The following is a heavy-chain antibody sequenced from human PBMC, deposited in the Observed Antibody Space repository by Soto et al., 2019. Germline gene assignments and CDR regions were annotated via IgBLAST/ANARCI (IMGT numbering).Heavy chain of an antibody. D-gene: IGHD2-2*01. V-gene: IGHV4-59*12. CDR2: IYYSGST. Sequence: PSETLSLTCTVSGGSISSYYWSWIRQPPGKGLEWIGYIYYSGSTNYNPSLKSRVTISVDTSKNQFSLKLNSVTAADTAVYYCGREFPPRYFDLGGGAPRVTVP. J-gene: IGHJ2*01. CDR3: GREFPPRYFDL. CDR1: GGSISSYY.